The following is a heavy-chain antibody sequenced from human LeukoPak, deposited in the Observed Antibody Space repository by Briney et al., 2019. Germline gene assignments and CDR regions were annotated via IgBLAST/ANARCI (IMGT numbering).Heavy chain of an antibody. D-gene: IGHD6-13*01. J-gene: IGHJ6*02. CDR1: GFTFSSYG. CDR2: ISYGGSNK. V-gene: IGHV3-30*18. Sequence: GGSLRLSCAASGFTFSSYGMHWVRQAPGKGLEWVAVISYGGSNKYYADSVKGRFTISRDNSKNTLYLQMNSLRAEDTAVYYCAKEYSSSWYGRGYYYYGMDVWGQGTTVTVSS. CDR3: AKEYSSSWYGRGYYYYGMDV.